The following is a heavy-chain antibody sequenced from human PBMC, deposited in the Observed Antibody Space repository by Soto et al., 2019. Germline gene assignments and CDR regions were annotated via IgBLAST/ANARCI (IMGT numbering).Heavy chain of an antibody. Sequence: QVQLVESGGGVVQPGRSLRLSCAASGFTFSSYGMDWVRQAPGKGLEWVAVISYDGSNKYYADSVKGRFTISRDNSTNSLYLQVNSLRAECTALYYCAKIWPLPVDFWSAPRVGDSFDIWGQGTMVTLSS. CDR3: AKIWPLPVDFWSAPRVGDSFDI. J-gene: IGHJ3*02. CDR1: GFTFSSYG. V-gene: IGHV3-30*18. D-gene: IGHD3-3*01. CDR2: ISYDGSNK.